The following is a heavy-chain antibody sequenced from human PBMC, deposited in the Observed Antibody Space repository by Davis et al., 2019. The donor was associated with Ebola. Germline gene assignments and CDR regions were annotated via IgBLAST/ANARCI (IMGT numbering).Heavy chain of an antibody. CDR1: GFTFSGYV. CDR2: ISYDGSKK. J-gene: IGHJ6*03. CDR3: AKTGSCSGCPNYYYYMDV. V-gene: IGHV3-30-3*02. D-gene: IGHD6-19*01. Sequence: GESLKISCEGSGFTFSGYVIHWVRHGPGKGLEWVAVISYDGSKKYYADSVKGRFTISRDNSKNTLYLQMNSLRAEDTAIYYCAKTGSCSGCPNYYYYMDVWGKGTTVTVSS.